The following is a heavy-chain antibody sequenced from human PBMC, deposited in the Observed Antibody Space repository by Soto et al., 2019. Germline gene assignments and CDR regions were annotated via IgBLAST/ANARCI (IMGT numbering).Heavy chain of an antibody. CDR1: GGSVSSGSYY. CDR2: IYYSGST. V-gene: IGHV4-61*01. CDR3: ARLIAAAGQDWFDP. J-gene: IGHJ5*02. Sequence: PSETLSLTCTVSGGSVSSGSYYWSWIRQPPGKGLEWIGYIYYSGSTNYNPSLKSRVTISVDTSKNQFSLKLSSVTAADTAVYYCARLIAAAGQDWFDPWGQGTLVTVS. D-gene: IGHD6-13*01.